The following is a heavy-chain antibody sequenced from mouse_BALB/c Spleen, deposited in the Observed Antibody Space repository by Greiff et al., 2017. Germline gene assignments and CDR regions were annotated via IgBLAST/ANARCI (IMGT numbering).Heavy chain of an antibody. CDR3: ARKRGSSFDY. Sequence: DLVKPGASVKLSCKASGYTFTSFWINWIKQRPGQGLEWIGRIAPGSGSTYYNEMFKGKATLTVDTSSSTAYIQLSSLSSEDSAVYFCARKRGSSFDYWGQGTTLTVSS. J-gene: IGHJ2*01. CDR1: GYTFTSFW. V-gene: IGHV1S41*01. CDR2: IAPGSGST.